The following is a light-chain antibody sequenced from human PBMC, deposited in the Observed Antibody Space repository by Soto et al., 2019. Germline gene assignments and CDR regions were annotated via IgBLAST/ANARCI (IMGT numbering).Light chain of an antibody. CDR1: QAVTSKF. V-gene: IGKV3-20*01. CDR2: GAS. Sequence: EIVLTQSPGTLSLSPGDEATLSFNASQAVTSKFLAWYQQKPGQPPRLLILGASTRATGIADRFSGSGSGTDFTLTISRLEPEDFAVYYCQQYGRSPTFGPGTKVDIK. J-gene: IGKJ3*01. CDR3: QQYGRSPT.